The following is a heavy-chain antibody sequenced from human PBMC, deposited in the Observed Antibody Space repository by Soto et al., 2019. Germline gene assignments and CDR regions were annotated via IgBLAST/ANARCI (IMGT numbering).Heavy chain of an antibody. J-gene: IGHJ5*02. CDR3: ARDNPYYYDSSGDRDNWFDP. D-gene: IGHD3-22*01. CDR1: GYTFTSYG. Sequence: GASVKVSCKXSGYTFTSYGISWVRQAPGQGLEWMGWISAYNGNTNYAQKLQGRVTMTTDTSTSTAYMELRSLRSDDTAVYYCARDNPYYYDSSGDRDNWFDPWGQGTLVTVSS. V-gene: IGHV1-18*04. CDR2: ISAYNGNT.